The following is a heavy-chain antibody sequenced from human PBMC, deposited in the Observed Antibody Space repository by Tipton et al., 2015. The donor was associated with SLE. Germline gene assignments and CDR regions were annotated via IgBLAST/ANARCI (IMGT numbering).Heavy chain of an antibody. CDR1: GGSISSHY. J-gene: IGHJ4*02. CDR3: ARGSSSGWNDY. CDR2: IYYSGST. Sequence: TLSLTCTVSGGSISSHYWSWIRQPPGKGLEWIGYIYYSGSTNYNPSLKSRVTISVATSKNQFSLKLSSVTAADTAVYYCARGSSSGWNDYWGQGTLVTVSS. D-gene: IGHD6-19*01. V-gene: IGHV4-59*11.